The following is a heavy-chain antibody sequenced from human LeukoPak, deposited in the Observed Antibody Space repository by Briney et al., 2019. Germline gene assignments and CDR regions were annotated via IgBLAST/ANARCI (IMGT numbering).Heavy chain of an antibody. J-gene: IGHJ5*02. V-gene: IGHV3-48*03. D-gene: IGHD3-10*01. CDR1: GFTFSSYE. CDR2: ISSSGSTI. Sequence: QSGGSLRLSCAASGFTFSSYEMNWVRQAPGKGLEWVSYISSSGSTIYYADSVKGRFTISRDNAKNSLYLQMNSLRAEDTAVYYCARDPRPMVRGVILWFDPWGQGTLVTVSS. CDR3: ARDPRPMVRGVILWFDP.